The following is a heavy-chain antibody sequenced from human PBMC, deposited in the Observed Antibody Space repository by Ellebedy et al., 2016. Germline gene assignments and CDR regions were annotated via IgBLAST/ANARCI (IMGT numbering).Heavy chain of an antibody. J-gene: IGHJ3*01. CDR2: IYTTGAT. D-gene: IGHD2-8*01. CDR1: GFSVSSND. Sequence: GESLKISXAASGFSVSSNDMNWVRQAPGKGLEWVSLIYTTGATYYADSVKGRFTISRDNSKKTLYLQMSGLGVEDTAVYYCVTRHNGAFDLWGQGTMVTVSS. CDR3: VTRHNGAFDL. V-gene: IGHV3-53*01.